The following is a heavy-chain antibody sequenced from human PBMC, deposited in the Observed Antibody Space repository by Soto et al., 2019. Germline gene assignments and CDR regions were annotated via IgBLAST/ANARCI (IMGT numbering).Heavy chain of an antibody. Sequence: EVQLVESGGGLVQPGRSLRLSCAASGFTFDDYAMHWVRQAPGKGLEWVSGISWNSGSIGYADSVKGRFAISRDNAKNHLYLQMNSLRAEDTALYYCAKSPGITGTPGYMDVWGKGTTVTVSS. CDR3: AKSPGITGTPGYMDV. V-gene: IGHV3-9*01. J-gene: IGHJ6*03. D-gene: IGHD1-7*01. CDR1: GFTFDDYA. CDR2: ISWNSGSI.